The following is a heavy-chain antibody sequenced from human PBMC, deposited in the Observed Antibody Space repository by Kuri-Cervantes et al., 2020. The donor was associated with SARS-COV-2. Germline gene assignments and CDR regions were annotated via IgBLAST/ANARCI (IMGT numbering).Heavy chain of an antibody. CDR3: ARGRLSSDYFDY. Sequence: SVKVSCKASGYIFTNYYMSWVRQAPGQGLEWLGIINPSGGGTSYAQKFQGRVTMTRDTSTSTVYMELSSLRSEDTAAYYCARGRLSSDYFDYWGQGTLVTVSS. CDR2: INPSGGGT. CDR1: GYIFTNYY. V-gene: IGHV1-46*01. J-gene: IGHJ4*02. D-gene: IGHD6-6*01.